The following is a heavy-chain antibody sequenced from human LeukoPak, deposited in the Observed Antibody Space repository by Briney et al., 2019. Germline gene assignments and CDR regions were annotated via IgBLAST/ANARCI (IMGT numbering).Heavy chain of an antibody. Sequence: SETLSLTCTVSVYSISSGYYWGWIRQTPGKGLEWIGSIYRSGFTLYNPSLKSRVTISVDTSKNQFSLTLNSVTAADTAVYYCARADSSDWTFDYWGQGTLVTVSS. CDR2: IYRSGFT. CDR1: VYSISSGYY. CDR3: ARADSSDWTFDY. D-gene: IGHD6-25*01. J-gene: IGHJ4*02. V-gene: IGHV4-38-2*02.